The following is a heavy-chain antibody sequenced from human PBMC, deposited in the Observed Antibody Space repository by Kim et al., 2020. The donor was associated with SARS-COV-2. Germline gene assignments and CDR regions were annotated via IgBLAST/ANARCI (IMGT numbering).Heavy chain of an antibody. D-gene: IGHD4-17*01. CDR3: ARDPHRGGDYDY. Sequence: GGSLRLSCAASGFTFSRFWMNWVRQAPGKGLEWVANVGPDGTEKYYVDSVEGRFTISRDNAENSLYLQMNSLRADDTAVYYCARDPHRGGDYDYWGQGTLVTVSS. V-gene: IGHV3-7*03. CDR2: VGPDGTEK. CDR1: GFTFSRFW. J-gene: IGHJ4*02.